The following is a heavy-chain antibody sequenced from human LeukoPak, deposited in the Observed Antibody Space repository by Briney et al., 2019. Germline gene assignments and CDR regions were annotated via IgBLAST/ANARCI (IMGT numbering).Heavy chain of an antibody. J-gene: IGHJ4*02. CDR3: ARDSITMVRGVGFDY. D-gene: IGHD3-10*01. CDR2: IFYTGST. V-gene: IGHV4-59*01. CDR1: GGSISSFY. Sequence: SETLSLTRTVSGGSISSFYWSWIREPPGKGLEWRGYIFYTGSTNYTPPLKSRVTISVDTSKSQFSLKLSSVTAADTAVYYCARDSITMVRGVGFDYWGQGTLVTVSS.